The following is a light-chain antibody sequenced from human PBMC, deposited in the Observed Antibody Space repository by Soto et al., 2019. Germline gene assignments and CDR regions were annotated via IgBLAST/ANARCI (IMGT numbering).Light chain of an antibody. CDR3: SSKAGRNFVV. Sequence: QSALAQPASVSGSPGQSITISCTGSSSDVGSYNRVSWYQQNPGKAPKLMIYEGSRRPSGVSNRFSGSKSGNTASLTISGLQADDEGDYYCSSKAGRNFVVFGGGTQLTVL. CDR2: EGS. J-gene: IGLJ2*01. V-gene: IGLV2-23*01. CDR1: SSDVGSYNR.